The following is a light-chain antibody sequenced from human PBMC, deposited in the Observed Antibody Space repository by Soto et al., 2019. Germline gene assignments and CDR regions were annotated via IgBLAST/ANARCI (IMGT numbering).Light chain of an antibody. J-gene: IGLJ2*01. Sequence: QSALTQPASVSGSPGQSITISCTGTSSDVGGYNYVYWYQQHPGKAPQLMIYEVSNRPSGVSNRFSGSKSGNTASLTISGLQAEYEADYYCSSYTISSTLVVFGGGTKLTVL. CDR2: EVS. CDR3: SSYTISSTLVV. CDR1: SSDVGGYNY. V-gene: IGLV2-14*01.